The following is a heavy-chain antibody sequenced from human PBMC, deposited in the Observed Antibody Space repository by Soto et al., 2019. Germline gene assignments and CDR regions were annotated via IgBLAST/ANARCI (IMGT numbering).Heavy chain of an antibody. CDR1: GFTFSSYA. CDR2: ISGSAATT. CDR3: ARDRSYNESSGSYSPPY. D-gene: IGHD3-22*01. Sequence: GGSLRLSCAASGFTFSSYAMNWVRQAPGKGLEWVSAISGSAATTHFADSVKGRFTISRDNSKNTLYLQMNSLRAEDTAVYYCARDRSYNESSGSYSPPYWGQGTLGTVSS. J-gene: IGHJ4*02. V-gene: IGHV3-23*01.